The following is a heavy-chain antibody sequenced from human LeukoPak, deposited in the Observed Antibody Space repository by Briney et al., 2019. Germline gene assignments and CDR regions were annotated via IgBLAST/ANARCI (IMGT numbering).Heavy chain of an antibody. D-gene: IGHD1-1*01. J-gene: IGHJ4*02. V-gene: IGHV4-4*09. Sequence: SETLSLTCTVSGGPLSSYYWSWIRQPPGKGLERIGYIYTSGSTNYNPSLKSRVTISVDTSKNQFSLKLSSVTAADTAVYYCARHFEWNDDPFFDYWGQGTLVTVSS. CDR1: GGPLSSYY. CDR3: ARHFEWNDDPFFDY. CDR2: IYTSGST.